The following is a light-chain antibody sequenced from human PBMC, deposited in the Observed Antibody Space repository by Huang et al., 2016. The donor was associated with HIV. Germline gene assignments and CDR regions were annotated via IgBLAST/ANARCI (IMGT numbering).Light chain of an antibody. CDR3: LQLNNYPGT. V-gene: IGKV1-9*01. CDR2: AAS. J-gene: IGKJ3*01. Sequence: QLTQSPSSLSASVGDRVNITCRASQDISSYLAWYQQKPGKAPRLLIYAASTLESGAPSRCSGSGSGTDFTLSISGLLPEDFATYYCLQLNNYPGTFGPGTNVDIK. CDR1: QDISSY.